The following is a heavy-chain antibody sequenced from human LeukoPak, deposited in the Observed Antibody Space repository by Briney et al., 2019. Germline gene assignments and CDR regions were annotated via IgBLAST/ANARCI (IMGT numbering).Heavy chain of an antibody. CDR3: ARGHSSGWYYFDY. Sequence: GGSLRLSCAASGFTFSSYAMSWVRQAPGKGLEWVSTISGSGGSTHYADSVKGRFTISRDNPKNTLYLQMNSLRAEDTAVYYCARGHSSGWYYFDYWGQGTLVTVSS. CDR2: ISGSGGST. D-gene: IGHD6-19*01. V-gene: IGHV3-23*01. CDR1: GFTFSSYA. J-gene: IGHJ4*02.